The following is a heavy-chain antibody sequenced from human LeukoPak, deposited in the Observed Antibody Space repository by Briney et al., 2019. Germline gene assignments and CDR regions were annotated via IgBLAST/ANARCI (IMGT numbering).Heavy chain of an antibody. CDR3: ARVRWESAHDAFDI. CDR1: GFTFSDYY. Sequence: GGSLRLSCAASGFTFSDYYMSWIRQAPGKGLEWVSYISSSGNTKYYADSVKGRFTISRDNAKNSLYLQMNSLRAEDTAVYYCARVRWESAHDAFDIWGQGTMVTVSS. D-gene: IGHD4-23*01. CDR2: ISSSGNTK. J-gene: IGHJ3*02. V-gene: IGHV3-11*04.